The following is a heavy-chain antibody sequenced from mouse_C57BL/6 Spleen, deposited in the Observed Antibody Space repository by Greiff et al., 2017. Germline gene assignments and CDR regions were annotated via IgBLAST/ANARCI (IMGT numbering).Heavy chain of an antibody. CDR2: INPSSGYT. CDR1: GYTFTSYT. D-gene: IGHD4-1*01. Sequence: QVHVKQSGAELARPGASVKMSCKASGYTFTSYTMHWVKQRPGQGLEWIGYINPSSGYTKYNQKFKDKATLTADKSSSTAYMQLSSLTSEDSAVYYCARSGDPYAMDYWGQGTSVTVSS. V-gene: IGHV1-4*01. J-gene: IGHJ4*01. CDR3: ARSGDPYAMDY.